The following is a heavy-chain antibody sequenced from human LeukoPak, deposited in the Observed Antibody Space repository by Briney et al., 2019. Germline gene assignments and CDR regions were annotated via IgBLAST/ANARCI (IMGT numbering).Heavy chain of an antibody. CDR1: GFTVSSNS. V-gene: IGHV3-66*03. Sequence: PGGSLRLSCTVSGFTVSSNSMSWVRQAPGKGLEWVSFIYSDNTHYSDSVKGRFTISRDNSKNTLYLQMNSLRAEDTAVYYCAKGDGDSHNYYYYYMDVWGKGTTVTISS. J-gene: IGHJ6*03. CDR2: IYSDNT. D-gene: IGHD4-17*01. CDR3: AKGDGDSHNYYYYYMDV.